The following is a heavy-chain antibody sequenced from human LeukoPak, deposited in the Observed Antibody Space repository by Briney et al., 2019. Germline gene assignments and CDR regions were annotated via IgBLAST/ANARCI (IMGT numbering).Heavy chain of an antibody. V-gene: IGHV4-59*01. J-gene: IGHJ4*02. D-gene: IGHD5-12*01. CDR1: GGSISRYY. CDR2: IYYSGST. Sequence: PSETLSLTCTVSGGSISRYYWSWIRQPPGKGLEWIGHIYYSGSTNYNPSLKSRVTISVDTSKNQFSLKLTSVTAADTAVYYCARGSTSVATIPGDYWGQGTLVTVSS. CDR3: ARGSTSVATIPGDY.